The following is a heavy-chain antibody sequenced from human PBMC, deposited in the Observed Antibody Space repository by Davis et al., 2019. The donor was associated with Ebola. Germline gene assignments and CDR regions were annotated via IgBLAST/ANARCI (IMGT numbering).Heavy chain of an antibody. CDR1: GITLRSYW. J-gene: IGHJ4*02. V-gene: IGHV3-30*18. CDR2: ISYAGSNI. Sequence: GESLKISCAGSGITLRSYWMHWVRQAPGKGLEWVALISYAGSNIYYADSVNGRFTISRDNSKNTLYLQMNSLRVEDTAVYYCAKGSSRPEDWGQGTLVTVSS. CDR3: AKGSSRPED. D-gene: IGHD6-6*01.